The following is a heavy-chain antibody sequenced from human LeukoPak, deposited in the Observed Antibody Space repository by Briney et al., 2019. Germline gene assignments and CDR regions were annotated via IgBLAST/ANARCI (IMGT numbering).Heavy chain of an antibody. CDR1: GYTFTSYY. D-gene: IGHD2-2*01. J-gene: IGHJ6*03. V-gene: IGHV1-46*01. CDR3: ARDNCSSTSCYRNYYYYYYMDV. Sequence: GASVKVSCKASGYTFTSYYMHWVRQAPGQGLEWMGIINPSGGSTSYAQKFQGRVTMTRDTSTSTVYMELSSPRSEDTAVYYCARDNCSSTSCYRNYYYYYYMDVWGKGTTVTVSS. CDR2: INPSGGST.